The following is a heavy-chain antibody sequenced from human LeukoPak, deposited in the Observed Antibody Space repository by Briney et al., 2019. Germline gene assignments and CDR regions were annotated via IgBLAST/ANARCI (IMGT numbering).Heavy chain of an antibody. J-gene: IGHJ5*02. Sequence: PSETLSLACTVSGGSISSFYWGWIRQLPGKGLEWIGFIHYSGSTNYNPSLKSRVTISVDTSKNQFSLNLRSVTAADTAVYYCARLQVHCGGDCYTRWFDPWGQGTLVTVSS. CDR1: GGSISSFY. D-gene: IGHD2-21*02. V-gene: IGHV4-59*01. CDR2: IHYSGST. CDR3: ARLQVHCGGDCYTRWFDP.